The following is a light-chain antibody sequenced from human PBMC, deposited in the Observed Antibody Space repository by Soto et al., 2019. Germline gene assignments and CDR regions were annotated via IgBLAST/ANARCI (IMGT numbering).Light chain of an antibody. CDR1: QGIRND. CDR3: QQSHSSPLS. J-gene: IGKJ4*01. V-gene: IGKV1-17*01. CDR2: AAS. Sequence: DIQMTQSPSSLSASVGDRVTIACRASQGIRNDLGWYQQKPGKAPKRLIYAASSLQSGVPSRFSGSGSGTDFALTISSLQPEDSAVYYCQQSHSSPLSFGGGTKVDIK.